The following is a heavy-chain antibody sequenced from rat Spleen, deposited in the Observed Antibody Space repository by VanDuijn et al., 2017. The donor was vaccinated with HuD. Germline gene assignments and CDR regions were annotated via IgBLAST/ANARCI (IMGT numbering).Heavy chain of an antibody. CDR1: GFTFSNCD. Sequence: EVQLVESGGGLVQPGRSMKLSCVASGFTFSNCDMAWVRQAPKKGLEWVAYISYNGGSTYYRDSVKGRFTISRDNRKSTLYLQMDSLRSEDTATYYCATTIRGHFDYWGQGVMVTVSS. V-gene: IGHV5-25*01. CDR3: ATTIRGHFDY. D-gene: IGHD4-3*01. CDR2: ISYNGGST. J-gene: IGHJ2*01.